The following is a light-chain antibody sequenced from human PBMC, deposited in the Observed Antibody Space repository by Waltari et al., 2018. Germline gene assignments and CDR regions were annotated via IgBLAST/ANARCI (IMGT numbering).Light chain of an antibody. V-gene: IGKV1-5*03. Sequence: DIQMTQSPSTLSASVGDRVTITCRASQSISFWLAWYQQKPGKDPKLLIYKASSLESGVPSRFSGSGSGTEFTLTISSLQPDDFATYYCQQYNSYRTFGQGTKVEIK. CDR2: KAS. J-gene: IGKJ1*01. CDR1: QSISFW. CDR3: QQYNSYRT.